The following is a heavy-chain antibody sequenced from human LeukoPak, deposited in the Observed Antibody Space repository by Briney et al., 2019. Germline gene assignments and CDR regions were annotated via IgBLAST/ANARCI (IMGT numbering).Heavy chain of an antibody. D-gene: IGHD3-22*01. CDR1: GFSFSDYY. CDR3: ARSIGYYYTMDV. V-gene: IGHV3-11*01. CDR2: ISSSGSDL. Sequence: VGTLRLSCVACGFSFSDYYMSCICQAPGRGLEWISYISSSGSDLYYADSVKGRFTISRDNANNSLYLQRNSLRAEHTAVYYGARSIGYYYTMDVWGQGTTVTVSS. J-gene: IGHJ6*02.